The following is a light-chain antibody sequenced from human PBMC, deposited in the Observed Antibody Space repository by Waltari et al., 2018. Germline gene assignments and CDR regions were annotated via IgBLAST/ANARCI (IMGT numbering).Light chain of an antibody. CDR1: SSNIGSIYG. Sequence: QSVLTQPPSVSGAPGQRVTISCTGSSSNIGSIYGVSWYQQLPGTAPKLLIYGNTHRPSGVPDRFSGSKSGTSASLAITGLQAEDEADYYCQSFDSNLSGSLFGGGTKLTVL. J-gene: IGLJ2*01. CDR2: GNT. CDR3: QSFDSNLSGSL. V-gene: IGLV1-40*01.